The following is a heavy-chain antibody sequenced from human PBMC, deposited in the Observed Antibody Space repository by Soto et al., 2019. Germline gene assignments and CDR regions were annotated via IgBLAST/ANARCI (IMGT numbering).Heavy chain of an antibody. V-gene: IGHV1-69*01. Sequence: QVHLVQSGSEVKKPGSSVTFSCKASGGTLKTYTFSWVRQATGQGLELLGSILHIMASVNYAHAFRGRLSTTADPSTTTAYMELSSLSSHDTAIYYCARIPRYSYPPSDPLYNWGQGNLLTVSS. D-gene: IGHD2-15*01. CDR3: ARIPRYSYPPSDPLYN. CDR2: ILHIMASV. J-gene: IGHJ1*01. CDR1: GGTLKTYT.